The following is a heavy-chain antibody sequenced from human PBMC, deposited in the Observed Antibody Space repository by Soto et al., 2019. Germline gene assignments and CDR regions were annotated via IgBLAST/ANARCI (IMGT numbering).Heavy chain of an antibody. J-gene: IGHJ5*02. CDR3: ARVVEIAAAGSFSWFDP. Sequence: ASVKVSCKASGYTFTSYGISWVRQAPGQGLEWMGWISAYNGNTNYAQKLQGRVTMTTDTSTSTAYMELRSLRSDDTAVYYCARVVEIAAAGSFSWFDPWGQGTLVTVSS. D-gene: IGHD6-13*01. V-gene: IGHV1-18*01. CDR1: GYTFTSYG. CDR2: ISAYNGNT.